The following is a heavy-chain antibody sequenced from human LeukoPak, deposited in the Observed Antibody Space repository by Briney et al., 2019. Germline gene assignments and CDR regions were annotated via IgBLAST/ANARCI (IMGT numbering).Heavy chain of an antibody. CDR3: ARDSYYSSDN. J-gene: IGHJ4*02. CDR1: GFTFSNYW. V-gene: IGHV3-7*05. D-gene: IGHD3-22*01. Sequence: PGGSLRLSCATSGFTFSNYWMSWVRQAPGKGLEWVANTKHDGSQKYYLDSVKGRFTISRDNAKNSLYLQMNSLRATDTAVYYCARDSYYSSDNWGQGTLVTVSS. CDR2: TKHDGSQK.